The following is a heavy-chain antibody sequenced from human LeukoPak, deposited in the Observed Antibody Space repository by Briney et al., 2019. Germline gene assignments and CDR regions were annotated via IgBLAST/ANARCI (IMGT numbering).Heavy chain of an antibody. Sequence: SETLSLTCTVSGGAINSGSSFWSWIRQPAGTGLEWSGRIYTSGSTNYNPSLKSRVTISMDTSKNHFALKLSSVTAADTAVYYCARYTGSNEWLQELFYFDYWGQGALVAVSS. D-gene: IGHD5-24*01. J-gene: IGHJ4*02. CDR3: ARYTGSNEWLQELFYFDY. V-gene: IGHV4-61*02. CDR2: IYTSGST. CDR1: GGAINSGSSF.